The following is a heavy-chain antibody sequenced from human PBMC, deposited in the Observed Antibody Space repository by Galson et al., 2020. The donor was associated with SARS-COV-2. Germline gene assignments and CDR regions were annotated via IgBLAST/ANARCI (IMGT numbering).Heavy chain of an antibody. CDR3: ARQAAMITFGGVMPGYFDY. CDR2: IYYSGST. Sequence: SETLSLTCTVSGGSISSSSYYWGWIRQPPGKGLEWIGSIYYSGSTYYNPSLKSRVTISVDTSKNQFSLKLSSVTAADTAVYYCARQAAMITFGGVMPGYFDYWGQGTLVTVSS. CDR1: GGSISSSSYY. V-gene: IGHV4-39*01. J-gene: IGHJ4*02. D-gene: IGHD3-16*01.